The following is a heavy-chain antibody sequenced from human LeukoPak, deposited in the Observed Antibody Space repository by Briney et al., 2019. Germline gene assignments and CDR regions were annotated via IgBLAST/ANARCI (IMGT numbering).Heavy chain of an antibody. J-gene: IGHJ4*02. D-gene: IGHD3-22*01. CDR2: IYYSGST. Sequence: NPSETLSLTCTVSGGSISGYYWSWIRQPAGKGLEWIGSIYYSGSTYYNPSLKSRVTISVDTSKNQFSLKLSSVTAADTAVYYCASQSVYYYDSSGYYVYFDYWGQGTLVTVSS. CDR3: ASQSVYYYDSSGYYVYFDY. V-gene: IGHV4-59*05. CDR1: GGSISGYY.